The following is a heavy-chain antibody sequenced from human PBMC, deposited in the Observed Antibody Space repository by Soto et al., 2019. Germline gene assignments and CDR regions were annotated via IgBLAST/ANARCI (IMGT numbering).Heavy chain of an antibody. Sequence: PGGSLRLSCAASGFIFTNYAIAWVRQAPGRGLEWVSTLSSNGGTTYYADSVKGRFTISRDNSKNTLYLQMNSLRAEDTAVYYCAKVNNHYSYDMDVWGQGTTVTVSS. J-gene: IGHJ6*02. CDR1: GFIFTNYA. V-gene: IGHV3-23*01. CDR3: AKVNNHYSYDMDV. CDR2: LSSNGGTT.